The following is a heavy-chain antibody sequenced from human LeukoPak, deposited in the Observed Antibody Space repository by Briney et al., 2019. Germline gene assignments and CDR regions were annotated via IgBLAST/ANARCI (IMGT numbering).Heavy chain of an antibody. J-gene: IGHJ4*02. CDR1: GFTFSSYA. V-gene: IGHV3-23*01. Sequence: GGSLRLSCAASGFTFSSYAMSWVRQAPGKGLEWVSAISGSGGSTYYADSVKGRFTISRDNSKNTLYLQMNSLRAEDTAVCYCAKHRSTFGGVIVADYWGQGTLVTVSS. CDR3: AKHRSTFGGVIVADY. D-gene: IGHD3-16*02. CDR2: ISGSGGST.